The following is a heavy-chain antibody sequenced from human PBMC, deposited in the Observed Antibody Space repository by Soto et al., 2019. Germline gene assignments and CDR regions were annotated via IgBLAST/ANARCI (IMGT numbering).Heavy chain of an antibody. D-gene: IGHD3-3*01. V-gene: IGHV2-5*01. CDR2: IYWNDDK. J-gene: IGHJ5*02. CDR1: GFSLITSGVG. CDR3: ARGQYDFWSGYYEGDWFDP. Sequence: QITLKESGPTLVKPTQTLTLTCTFSGFSLITSGVGVGWIRQPPGKALEWLGLIYWNDDKRYSPSLESRLTLTKDTSKNQVVLTMTNMDPVDTATYYCARGQYDFWSGYYEGDWFDPWGQGTLVTVSS.